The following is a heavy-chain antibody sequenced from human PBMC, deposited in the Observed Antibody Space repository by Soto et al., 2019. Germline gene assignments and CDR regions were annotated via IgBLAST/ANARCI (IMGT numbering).Heavy chain of an antibody. CDR3: AGEQYYDFWSGYHSYGMDV. V-gene: IGHV4-31*03. CDR1: GGSISSGGYY. D-gene: IGHD3-3*01. CDR2: IYYSGST. Sequence: QVQLQESGPGLVKPSQTLSLTCTVSGGSISSGGYYWSWIRQRPGKGLEWIGNIYYSGSTYYNPFLKSRVTVPVDTSKKPFSLTLRYVTAEDTAVYYCAGEQYYDFWSGYHSYGMDVWGQGTTVTVSS. J-gene: IGHJ6*02.